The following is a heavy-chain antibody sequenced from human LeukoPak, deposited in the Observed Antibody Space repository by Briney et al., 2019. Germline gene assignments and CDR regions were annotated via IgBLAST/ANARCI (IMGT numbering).Heavy chain of an antibody. CDR1: GFTLSSYS. V-gene: IGHV3-21*01. D-gene: IGHD6-13*01. CDR3: ARVYSSIWPHYYYYYMDV. J-gene: IGHJ6*03. Sequence: GGSLRLSCAASGFTLSSYSMNWVRQAPGKGLEWVSSISSSSSYIYYADSVKGRFTISRDNAKNSLYLQMNSLRAEDTAVYYCARVYSSIWPHYYYYYMDVWGKGTTVTVSS. CDR2: ISSSSSYI.